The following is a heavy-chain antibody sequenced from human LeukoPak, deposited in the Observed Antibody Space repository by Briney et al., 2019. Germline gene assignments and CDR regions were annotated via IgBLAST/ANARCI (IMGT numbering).Heavy chain of an antibody. D-gene: IGHD6-13*01. J-gene: IGHJ6*02. CDR1: GYTFTSYD. CDR2: MNPNSGNT. CDR3: ARCIGSSYYYYYYGMDV. Sequence: ASVKVSCKASGYTFTSYDINWVRQATGQGLEWMGWMNPNSGNTGYAQKFQGRVTMTRNTSISTAYMELCSLRSEDTAVYYCARCIGSSYYYYYYGMDVWGQGTTVTVSS. V-gene: IGHV1-8*01.